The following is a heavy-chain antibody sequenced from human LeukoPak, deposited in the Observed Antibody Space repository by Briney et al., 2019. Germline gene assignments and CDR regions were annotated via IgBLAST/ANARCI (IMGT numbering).Heavy chain of an antibody. Sequence: GGSLRLSCTASGFTFGDYAMSWVRQAPGKGLEWVGFIRSKAYGGTTEYAASVKGRFTISRDDSKSIAYLQMNSLKTEDTAVYYCTRDPDYIVVVPAAIPWYFDLWGRGTLVTVSS. J-gene: IGHJ2*01. V-gene: IGHV3-49*04. CDR3: TRDPDYIVVVPAAIPWYFDL. CDR2: IRSKAYGGTT. D-gene: IGHD2-2*01. CDR1: GFTFGDYA.